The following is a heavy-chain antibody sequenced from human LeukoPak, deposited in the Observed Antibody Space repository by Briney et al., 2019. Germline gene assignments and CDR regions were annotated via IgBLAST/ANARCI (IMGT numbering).Heavy chain of an antibody. CDR3: ARDRERTKTSCYEFDS. Sequence: ASVRVSCKTSGYTFTAYYMHWVRWAPGQGLEWLGWINPNSGDTSYAQKFQGRVTMTRDTSVSTVYVELTRLRSDDTAVYYCARDRERTKTSCYEFDSWGQGTLVTVSS. D-gene: IGHD2-2*01. V-gene: IGHV1-2*02. CDR2: INPNSGDT. CDR1: GYTFTAYY. J-gene: IGHJ5*01.